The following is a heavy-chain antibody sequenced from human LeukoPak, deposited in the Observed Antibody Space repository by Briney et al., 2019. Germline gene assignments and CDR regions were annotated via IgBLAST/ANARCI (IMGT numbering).Heavy chain of an antibody. D-gene: IGHD6-13*01. CDR2: IFASGST. CDR3: ARETYTSSQRDY. V-gene: IGHV4-4*07. J-gene: IGHJ4*02. Sequence: SETLSLTCTVSGGSISTNYWSWVRQPAGKGLEWIGRIFASGSTNYNPSLKSRVTMSVDTSKNQFSLNLISVTAADTAVYFCARETYTSSQRDYWGQGTLVTVSS. CDR1: GGSISTNY.